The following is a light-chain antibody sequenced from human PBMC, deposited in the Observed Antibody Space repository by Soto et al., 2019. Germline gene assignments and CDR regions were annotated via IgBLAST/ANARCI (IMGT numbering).Light chain of an antibody. Sequence: EIQMTQSPSSLSASVGDRVTITCQASQDINNYLNWYQQKSGKAPNLLIYDASDLEPGVPSRLSGSGSGTNLSFTISSLQPEDIGTYYWQQYSNVPYTFGQGTKLEIK. CDR2: DAS. V-gene: IGKV1-33*01. CDR1: QDINNY. J-gene: IGKJ2*01. CDR3: QQYSNVPYT.